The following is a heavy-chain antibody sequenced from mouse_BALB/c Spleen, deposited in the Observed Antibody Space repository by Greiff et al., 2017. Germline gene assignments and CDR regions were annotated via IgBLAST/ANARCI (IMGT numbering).Heavy chain of an antibody. CDR2: ISYSGST. CDR1: GDSITSGY. J-gene: IGHJ2*01. D-gene: IGHD1-1*01. V-gene: IGHV3-8*02. Sequence: ESGPSLVKPSQTLSLTCSVTGDSITSGYWNWIRKFPGNKLEYMGYISYSGSTYYNPSLKSRISITRDTSKNQYYLQLNSVTTEDTATYYCASHGNFITTVKGAYYFDYWGQGTTLTVSS. CDR3: ASHGNFITTVKGAYYFDY.